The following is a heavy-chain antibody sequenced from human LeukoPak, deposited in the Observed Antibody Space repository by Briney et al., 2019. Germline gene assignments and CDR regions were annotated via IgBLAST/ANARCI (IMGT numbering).Heavy chain of an antibody. D-gene: IGHD3-10*02. V-gene: IGHV3-30*02. Sequence: GGSLRLSCAASGFAFSSYGMHWVRQAPGKGLGWVAFIRYDGSNQFYADSVKGRFTISRDNSRNTLHLQMNSLRAEDTAVYYCAELGITMIGGVWGKGTTVTISS. CDR1: GFAFSSYG. CDR3: AELGITMIGGV. CDR2: IRYDGSNQ. J-gene: IGHJ6*04.